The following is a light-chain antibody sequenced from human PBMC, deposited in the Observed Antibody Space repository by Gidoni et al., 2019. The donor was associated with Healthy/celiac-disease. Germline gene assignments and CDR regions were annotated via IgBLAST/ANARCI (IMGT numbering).Light chain of an antibody. V-gene: IGKV1-5*03. CDR3: QQYNTYPLT. Sequence: DVHMTQSPSTLSASVGDRVTITCRASQTIDKCLAWYQQKPGKAPQVLIYKASSLGSGVPSRFSGSGSGAEYSLTISSLQPDDFATYHCQQYNTYPLTFGGGTKVEMK. J-gene: IGKJ4*01. CDR1: QTIDKC. CDR2: KAS.